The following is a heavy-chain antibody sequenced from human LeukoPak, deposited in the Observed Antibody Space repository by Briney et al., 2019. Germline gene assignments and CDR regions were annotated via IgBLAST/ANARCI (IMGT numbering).Heavy chain of an antibody. J-gene: IGHJ5*02. CDR2: IYYSGST. D-gene: IGHD6-19*01. Sequence: EASETLSLTCTVSGGSISSGGYYWGWIRQHPGKGLEWIGYIYYSGSTYYNPSLKSRVTISVDTSKNQFSLKLSSVTAADTAVYYCARDRRPAVAGIEMGFDPWGQGTLVTVSS. V-gene: IGHV4-31*03. CDR3: ARDRRPAVAGIEMGFDP. CDR1: GGSISSGGYY.